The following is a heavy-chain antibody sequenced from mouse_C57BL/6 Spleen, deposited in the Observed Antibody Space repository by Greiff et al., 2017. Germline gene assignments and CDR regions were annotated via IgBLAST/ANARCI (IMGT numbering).Heavy chain of an antibody. D-gene: IGHD3-2*02. J-gene: IGHJ2*01. Sequence: QVQLKQPGAELVKPGASVKMSCKASGYTFTSYWITWVKQRPGQGLEWIGDIYPGSGSTNYNEKFKSKATLTVDTSSSTAYMQPSSLTSEDAAVYYCARDSSGYGYWGQGTTLTVSS. V-gene: IGHV1-55*01. CDR3: ARDSSGYGY. CDR2: IYPGSGST. CDR1: GYTFTSYW.